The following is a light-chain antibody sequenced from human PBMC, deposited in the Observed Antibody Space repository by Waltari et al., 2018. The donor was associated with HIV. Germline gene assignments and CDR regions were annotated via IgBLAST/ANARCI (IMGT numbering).Light chain of an antibody. J-gene: IGLJ2*01. CDR3: SSYTSSSTSVV. Sequence: QSALTPPASVSGSPGQSITISCTGTRSEVGDYNYVPWYQQHPGKAPKLMIYDGTNRPSGISHRVSGSKSGNTASLTISGLQDEDEADYYCSSYTSSSTSVVFGGGTKLTVL. CDR2: DGT. V-gene: IGLV2-14*03. CDR1: RSEVGDYNY.